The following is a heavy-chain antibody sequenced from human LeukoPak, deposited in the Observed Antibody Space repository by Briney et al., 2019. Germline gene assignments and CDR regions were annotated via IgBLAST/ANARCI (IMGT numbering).Heavy chain of an antibody. Sequence: PGTSLTLSCPASGFTFESYTIHYFRQAPDPRQEWLALVSYGGSNKYYIDSVKGRFIISRDNSKNTLYLQMNSLRPEDTAVYYCARDRSGPGYHFDYWDQGTLVIVSS. CDR3: ARDRSGPGYHFDY. V-gene: IGHV3-30-3*01. CDR1: GFTFESYT. D-gene: IGHD1-1*01. CDR2: VSYGGSNK. J-gene: IGHJ4*02.